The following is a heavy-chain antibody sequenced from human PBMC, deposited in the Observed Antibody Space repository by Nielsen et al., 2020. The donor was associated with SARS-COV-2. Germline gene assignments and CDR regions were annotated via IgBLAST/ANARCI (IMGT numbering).Heavy chain of an antibody. CDR2: IYSGGST. Sequence: GESLKISCAASGFTVSGKNMNWVRQAPGKGLEWVSVIYSGGSTYYADSVKGRFTISRDNSKNTLYLQMNSLRAEDTAVYYCLYYYDSSGYPGFFEYWGQGTLVTVSS. D-gene: IGHD3-22*01. CDR3: LYYYDSSGYPGFFEY. CDR1: GFTVSGKN. J-gene: IGHJ4*02. V-gene: IGHV3-53*01.